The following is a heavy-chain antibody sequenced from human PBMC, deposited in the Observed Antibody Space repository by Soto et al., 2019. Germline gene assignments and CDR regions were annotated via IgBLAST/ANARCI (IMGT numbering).Heavy chain of an antibody. CDR3: ASRYLYRHSNWFGP. CDR2: SYWNDDK. J-gene: IGHJ5*02. D-gene: IGHD1-26*01. CDR1: GFSLSTSGVG. V-gene: IGHV2-5*01. Sequence: QITLKESGPTLVKPTQTLTLICTFSGFSLSTSGVGVGWIRQPPGKALEWLALSYWNDDKRYSQSLKSRLTIPKDTSKKQVGLTMTNMDPVDTATYYCASRYLYRHSNWFGPWCQGTLVTVAS.